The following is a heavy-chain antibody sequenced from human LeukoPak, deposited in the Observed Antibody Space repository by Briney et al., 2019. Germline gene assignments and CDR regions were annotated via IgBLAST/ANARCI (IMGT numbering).Heavy chain of an antibody. D-gene: IGHD6-13*01. CDR1: GYTFTCYY. CDR3: ASPYSSSWYSYFQH. CDR2: INPNSGGT. J-gene: IGHJ1*01. Sequence: ASVKVSCMASGYTFTCYYMHWVRQAPGQGLEWMGWINPNSGGTNYAQKFQGRVTMTRDTSISTAYMELSRLRSDDTAVYYCASPYSSSWYSYFQHWGQGTLVTVSS. V-gene: IGHV1-2*02.